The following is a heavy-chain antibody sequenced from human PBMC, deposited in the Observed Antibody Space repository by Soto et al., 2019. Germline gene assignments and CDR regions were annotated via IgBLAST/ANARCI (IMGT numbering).Heavy chain of an antibody. CDR1: GGSITDYY. Sequence: PSETLSLTCTVSGGSITDYYWTWIRQPPGKGLEWIGEINHRRSTSYNPSLKRRVTMSIDTSKNQFSLHLSSVTAADTAVYYCVRSLGWLXYSWFDPWGQGIPVTVSS. D-gene: IGHD3-16*01. J-gene: IGHJ5*02. V-gene: IGHV4-34*01. CDR2: INHRRST. CDR3: VRSLGWLXYSWFDP.